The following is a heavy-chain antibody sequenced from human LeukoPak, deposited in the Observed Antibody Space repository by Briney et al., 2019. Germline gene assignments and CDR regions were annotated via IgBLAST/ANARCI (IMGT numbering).Heavy chain of an antibody. CDR3: AKSLGGDYGSGSYYVVFDS. CDR1: GFTVSSNY. D-gene: IGHD3-10*01. J-gene: IGHJ4*02. V-gene: IGHV3-66*01. Sequence: GGSLRLSCAASGFTVSSNYMSWVRQAPGKGLEWVSVIYSGGSTYYADSVKGRFTISRDNSKNTLWLQMNSLRVDDTALYYCAKSLGGDYGSGSYYVVFDSWGQGTLVTVSS. CDR2: IYSGGST.